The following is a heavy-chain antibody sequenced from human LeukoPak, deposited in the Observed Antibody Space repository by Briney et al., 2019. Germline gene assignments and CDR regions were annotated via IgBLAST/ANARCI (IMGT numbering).Heavy chain of an antibody. Sequence: GGSLRLSCSASGFTFSRFWMSWVRQAPGKGLEYVALIKQGGSEIYHMDSVKGRFTISRDDATNSQYLQMNSLRVEDTALYYCARDRESESDSEGDYWGQGTLVTVSS. CDR3: ARDRESESDSEGDY. CDR2: IKQGGSEI. J-gene: IGHJ4*02. CDR1: GFTFSRFW. V-gene: IGHV3-7*01. D-gene: IGHD4-11*01.